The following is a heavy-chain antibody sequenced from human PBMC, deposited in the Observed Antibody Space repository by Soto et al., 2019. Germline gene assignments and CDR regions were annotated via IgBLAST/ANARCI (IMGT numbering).Heavy chain of an antibody. CDR3: ARHRQYYDTSGYQQRYFDY. V-gene: IGHV4-39*01. J-gene: IGHJ4*02. D-gene: IGHD3-22*01. CDR2: IYYSGTT. Sequence: ETLSLTCSVSGGSISSTPYYWGWIRQPPGKGLEWLGTIYYSGTTSYNPSLKSRVIISVDTSNNQFFLKLRSVTAADTAVYYCARHRQYYDTSGYQQRYFDYWGQGTQVTVSS. CDR1: GGSISSTPYY.